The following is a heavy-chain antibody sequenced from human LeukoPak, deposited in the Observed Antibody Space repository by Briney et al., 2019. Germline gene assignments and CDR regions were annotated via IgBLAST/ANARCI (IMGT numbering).Heavy chain of an antibody. CDR1: GFTFSSYA. Sequence: GGSLRLACAASGFTFSSYAMGWVRQAPGKGLEWVSAISGSGGSTYYADSVKGRSTISRDNSKNTLYLQMDSLRPEDTALYYCAKGDGPYYYMVVWGKGTTVTISS. V-gene: IGHV3-23*01. J-gene: IGHJ6*03. CDR3: AKGDGPYYYMVV. CDR2: ISGSGGST.